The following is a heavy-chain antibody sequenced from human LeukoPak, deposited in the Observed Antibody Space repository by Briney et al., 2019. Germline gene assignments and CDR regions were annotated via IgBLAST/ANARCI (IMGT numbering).Heavy chain of an antibody. CDR1: GLIFSSYE. CDR3: ARSYTTVTYDY. J-gene: IGHJ4*02. D-gene: IGHD4-17*01. V-gene: IGHV3-48*03. Sequence: PGGSLRLSCAASGLIFSSYEMNWVRQAPGKGLEWVSYISSSGSTIYYADSVKGRFTISRDNAKNSLYLQMNSLRAEDTAVYYCARSYTTVTYDYWGQGTLVTVSS. CDR2: ISSSGSTI.